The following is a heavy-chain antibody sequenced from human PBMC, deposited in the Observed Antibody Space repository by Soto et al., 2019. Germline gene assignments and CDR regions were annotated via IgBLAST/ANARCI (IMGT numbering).Heavy chain of an antibody. CDR3: ARDLLYSCRSRVRFDL. CDR2: INTYNGHT. V-gene: IGHV1-18*01. CDR1: GYTFTNYG. J-gene: IGHJ3*01. Sequence: QVQLVQSGTEVKKPGASVKVSCKASGYTFTNYGIHWVRQAPGQGLEWLGWINTYNGHTNYAQKLQGRVTFTTDTSTSTAYMELRSLRSDDSAGYFCARDLLYSCRSRVRFDLWGQGTMVTVSS. D-gene: IGHD6-13*01.